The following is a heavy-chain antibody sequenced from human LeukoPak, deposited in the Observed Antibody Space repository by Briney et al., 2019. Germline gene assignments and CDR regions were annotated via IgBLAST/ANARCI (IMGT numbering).Heavy chain of an antibody. D-gene: IGHD6-13*01. CDR3: ASGFSSSWATFDY. CDR1: GFTFSSYA. CDR2: INPDESEK. V-gene: IGHV3-7*01. J-gene: IGHJ4*02. Sequence: GGSLRLSCAASGFTFSSYAMHWVRQAPGKGLEWVANINPDESEKYYVDSVKGRFTISRDNTKTSLYLQMNSLRAEDTAVYYCASGFSSSWATFDYRGRGTLVTVSS.